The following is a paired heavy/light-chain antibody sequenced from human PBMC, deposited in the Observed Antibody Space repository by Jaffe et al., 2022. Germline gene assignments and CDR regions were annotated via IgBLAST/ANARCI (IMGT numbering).Heavy chain of an antibody. V-gene: IGHV3-66*02. J-gene: IGHJ6*03. CDR2: IYSGGST. D-gene: IGHD5-12*01. CDR1: GFSVRGTF. Sequence: EVQLVESGGGLVQPGGSLRLSCVASGFSVRGTFMNWVRQAPGKGLEGVSVIYSGGSTYYADSVRGRFTISRDNSKNTLFLQMSRLRPEDTAVYYCARRGYSGDSHYYFMDVWGKGTTVTVSS. CDR3: ARRGYSGDSHYYFMDV.
Light chain of an antibody. V-gene: IGLV3-21*02. CDR1: DIDNKR. J-gene: IGLJ2*01. CDR2: DDR. Sequence: SYVLLQSPSVSVAPGQTARITCGGSDIDNKRVHWYLQRPGQAPVLVVYDDRDRPSEIPERFSGSNSGNTATLTISSVEAGDEADYYCQVWGSSSDPVVFGGGTKLTVL. CDR3: QVWGSSSDPVV.